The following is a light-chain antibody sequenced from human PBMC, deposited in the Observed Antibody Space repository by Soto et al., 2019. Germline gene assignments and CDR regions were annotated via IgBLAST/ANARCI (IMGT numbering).Light chain of an antibody. Sequence: QSVLTQPASVSESPGQSITIFCTGTSSDVGGYNYVSWYQQHPGRAPKLMIYEVSNRPSGVSNRFSGSKSGNTASLTISGLQAEDEADYYCSSYTSSSTLVFGTGTRSPS. CDR3: SSYTSSSTLV. CDR1: SSDVGGYNY. CDR2: EVS. V-gene: IGLV2-14*01. J-gene: IGLJ1*01.